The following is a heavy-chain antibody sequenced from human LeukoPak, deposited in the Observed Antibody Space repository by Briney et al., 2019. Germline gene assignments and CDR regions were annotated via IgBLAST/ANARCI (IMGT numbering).Heavy chain of an antibody. CDR1: GFTFSSYV. CDR3: AKEGPGGGGYFDY. Sequence: GGSLRLSCAASGFTFSSYVMSWVRQTPEKGLEWVSGISGSGGSTYYADSVKGRFTISRDNSKNTLYLQMNSLRAEDTGIYDCAKEGPGGGGYFDYWGQGTLVTVSS. CDR2: ISGSGGST. D-gene: IGHD3-16*01. V-gene: IGHV3-23*01. J-gene: IGHJ4*02.